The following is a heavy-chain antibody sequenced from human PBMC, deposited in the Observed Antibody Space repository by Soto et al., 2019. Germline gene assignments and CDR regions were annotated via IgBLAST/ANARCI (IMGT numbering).Heavy chain of an antibody. J-gene: IGHJ6*02. CDR2: IKSKTDGGTT. D-gene: IGHD3-3*01. V-gene: IGHV3-15*07. CDR1: GFTFSNAW. Sequence: PGGSLRLSCAASGFTFSNAWMNWVRQAPGKGLEWVGRIKSKTDGGTTDYAAPVKGRFTISRDDSKNTLYLQMNSLKTEDTAVYYCTTDLRFTIFRVVQYYYGMDVWGQGTTVTVSS. CDR3: TTDLRFTIFRVVQYYYGMDV.